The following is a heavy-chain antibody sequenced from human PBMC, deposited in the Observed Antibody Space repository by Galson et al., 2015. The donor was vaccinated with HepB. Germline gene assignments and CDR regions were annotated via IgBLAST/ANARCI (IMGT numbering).Heavy chain of an antibody. Sequence: SLRLSCAASGFTFSSYAMHWVRQAPGKGLEWVALISDDGSNQYYAESMTGRFTISRDNSKNTVYLQMYSLRREDTAIFYCARGGIGELFSHFDQWGQGTLVTVAS. CDR1: GFTFSSYA. CDR2: ISDDGSNQ. D-gene: IGHD3-10*01. J-gene: IGHJ4*02. V-gene: IGHV3-30*04. CDR3: ARGGIGELFSHFDQ.